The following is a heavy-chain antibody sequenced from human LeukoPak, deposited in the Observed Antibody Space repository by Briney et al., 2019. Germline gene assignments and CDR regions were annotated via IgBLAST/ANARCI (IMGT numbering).Heavy chain of an antibody. D-gene: IGHD2-2*02. V-gene: IGHV4-39*07. CDR1: GGSISSGDYY. Sequence: PSETLSLTCTVSGGSISSGDYYWSWIRQPPGKGLEWIGSIYYSGSTYYNPSLKSRVTISVDTSKNQFSLKLSSVTAADTAVYYCARATYPNWFDPWGQGTLVTVSS. CDR3: ARATYPNWFDP. CDR2: IYYSGST. J-gene: IGHJ5*02.